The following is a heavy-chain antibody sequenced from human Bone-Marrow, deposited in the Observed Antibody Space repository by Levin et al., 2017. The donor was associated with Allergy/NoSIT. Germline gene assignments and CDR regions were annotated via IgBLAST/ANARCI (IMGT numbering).Heavy chain of an antibody. J-gene: IGHJ4*02. D-gene: IGHD2-15*01. CDR1: GFTFSSYA. CDR3: AKAYVGYCSGSSCYEDYFDH. V-gene: IGHV3-30*18. CDR2: ISYDGSNE. Sequence: GGSLRLSCAASGFTFSSYAMHWVRQTPGKGLEWVAIISYDGSNENYGDSVKGRFTISRDNSKNTLHLQMNSLRAQDTAVYYCAKAYVGYCSGSSCYEDYFDHWGRGALVTVSS.